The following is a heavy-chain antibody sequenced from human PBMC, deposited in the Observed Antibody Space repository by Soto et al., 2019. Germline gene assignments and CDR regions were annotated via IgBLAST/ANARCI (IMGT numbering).Heavy chain of an antibody. Sequence: ASLKVSCKASGYTFTSYYMHWVRQAPGQGLEWMGIINPSGGSTSYAQKFQGRVTMTRDTSTSTAYMELSSLRSEDTAVYYCARDLGGWPDYWGQGTLVTVCS. D-gene: IGHD2-15*01. CDR2: INPSGGST. V-gene: IGHV1-46*01. J-gene: IGHJ4*02. CDR1: GYTFTSYY. CDR3: ARDLGGWPDY.